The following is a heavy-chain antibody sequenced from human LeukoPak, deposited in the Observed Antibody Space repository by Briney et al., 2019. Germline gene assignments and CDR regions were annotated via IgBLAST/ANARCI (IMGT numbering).Heavy chain of an antibody. CDR3: ARDRAANQDWVEFDP. Sequence: PWGSLRLSCAVSGFRVSDYYMSWVRQAPGKGLEWVGLIRDSGEAFYADFARGRFAISRDESENTLYLLMNSLRVEDTAVYFCARDRAANQDWVEFDPWGQGTPVIVSS. V-gene: IGHV3-66*03. J-gene: IGHJ5*02. CDR1: GFRVSDYY. CDR2: IRDSGEA. D-gene: IGHD3/OR15-3a*01.